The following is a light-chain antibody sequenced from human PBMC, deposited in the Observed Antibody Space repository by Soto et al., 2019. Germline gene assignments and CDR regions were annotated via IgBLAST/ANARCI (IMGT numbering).Light chain of an antibody. V-gene: IGKV3-15*01. CDR1: QSVSNN. CDR2: GAS. CDR3: QQYNNWWT. Sequence: EIVMTQSPATLSVSPGERATLSCRASQSVSNNLAWYQKKPGQAPRLIIYGASTRATGIPDRFSGSGSGTEFTLTISSLQSEDFAFYYCQQYNNWWTFGQGTRVDIK. J-gene: IGKJ1*01.